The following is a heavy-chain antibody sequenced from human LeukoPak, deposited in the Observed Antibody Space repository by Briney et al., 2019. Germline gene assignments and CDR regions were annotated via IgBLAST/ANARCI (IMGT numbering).Heavy chain of an antibody. J-gene: IGHJ6*02. Sequence: GGSLRLSCAASGFTFSSYGMHWVRQAPGKGLEWVAVISYDGSNKYYADSVKGRFTISRDNSKNTLYLQMNSLRAEDTAVYYCVIRGYSGYASYYYYGMDVWGQGTTVTVSS. CDR2: ISYDGSNK. CDR3: VIRGYSGYASYYYYGMDV. CDR1: GFTFSSYG. D-gene: IGHD5-12*01. V-gene: IGHV3-30*03.